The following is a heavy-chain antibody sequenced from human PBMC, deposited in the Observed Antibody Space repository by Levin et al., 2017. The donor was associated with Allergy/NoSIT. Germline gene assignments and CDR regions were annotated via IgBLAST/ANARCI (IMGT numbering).Heavy chain of an antibody. Sequence: LKISCAASGFTFGDYYMSWIRQAPGAGLEWVSYISSSGTTMYYADSVKGRFTISRDNAKNSLYLQMNILRPEDTAVYYCARGPILNFWGQGTLVTVSS. V-gene: IGHV3-11*01. CDR1: GFTFGDYY. D-gene: IGHD3-3*01. CDR3: ARGPILNF. CDR2: ISSSGTTM. J-gene: IGHJ4*02.